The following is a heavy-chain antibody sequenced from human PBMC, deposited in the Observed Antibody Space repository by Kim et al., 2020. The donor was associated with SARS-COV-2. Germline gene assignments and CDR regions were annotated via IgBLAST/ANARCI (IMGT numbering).Heavy chain of an antibody. Sequence: GGSLRLSCAASGFTFSSYAISWVRQAPGKGLEWVSGISWNSGSIGYADSVKGRFTISRDNAKNSLYLQMNSLRAEDTALYYCAKGGWELLPMDYWGQGTLVTVSS. J-gene: IGHJ4*02. V-gene: IGHV3-9*01. CDR1: GFTFSSYA. D-gene: IGHD1-26*01. CDR3: AKGGWELLPMDY. CDR2: ISWNSGSI.